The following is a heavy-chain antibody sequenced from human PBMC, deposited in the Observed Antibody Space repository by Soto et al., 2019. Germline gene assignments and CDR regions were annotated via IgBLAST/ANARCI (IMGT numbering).Heavy chain of an antibody. D-gene: IGHD3-22*01. V-gene: IGHV3-23*01. Sequence: PGGSLRLSCAASGFTFSSYAMSWVRQAPGKGLEWVSAISGSGGSTYYADSVKGRFTISRDNSKNTLYLQMNSLRSEDTAVYYCARSVVVITFSGGGLGYWGQGTLVTVSS. CDR2: ISGSGGST. J-gene: IGHJ4*02. CDR1: GFTFSSYA. CDR3: ARSVVVITFSGGGLGY.